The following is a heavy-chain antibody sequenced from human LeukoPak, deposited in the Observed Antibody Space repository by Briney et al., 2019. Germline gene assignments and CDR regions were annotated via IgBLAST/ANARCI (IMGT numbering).Heavy chain of an antibody. CDR2: INPSGGST. V-gene: IGHV1-46*01. CDR1: GYTFTSYY. Sequence: ASVKVSCKASGYTFTSYYMHWVRQAPGQGLEWMGIINPSGGSTSYAQKFQGRVTMTTDTSTSTAYMELRSLRSDDTAVYYCASRIAVDYGMDVWGQGTTVTVSS. CDR3: ASRIAVDYGMDV. D-gene: IGHD6-19*01. J-gene: IGHJ6*02.